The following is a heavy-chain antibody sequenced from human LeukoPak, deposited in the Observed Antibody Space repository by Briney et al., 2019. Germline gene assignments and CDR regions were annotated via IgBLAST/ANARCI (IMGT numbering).Heavy chain of an antibody. CDR1: GFTFSSYG. Sequence: GGSLRLSCAASGFTFSSYGMHWVRQAPGKGLEWVAVISYDGTEKHYGDSVKGRFTISRDNSKNTLYLRMNSLRAEDTALYYCGRDGHGVPLDYWGQGTLVTVSS. CDR2: ISYDGTEK. V-gene: IGHV3-30*03. J-gene: IGHJ4*02. CDR3: GRDGHGVPLDY. D-gene: IGHD4-17*01.